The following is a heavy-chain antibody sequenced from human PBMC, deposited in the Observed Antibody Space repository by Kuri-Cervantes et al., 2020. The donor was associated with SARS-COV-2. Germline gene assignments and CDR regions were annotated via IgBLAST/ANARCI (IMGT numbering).Heavy chain of an antibody. J-gene: IGHJ4*02. D-gene: IGHD3-3*01. Sequence: SCVASGFTFGDYAMSWVRQAPGKGLECVGFIRSKAFGGTTEYAASVQGRFTISREDYKNIAYLEMNSLKTEDTAVYFCTRDRFGVVISYDYWGQGTLVTVSS. CDR2: IRSKAFGGTT. CDR1: GFTFGDYA. CDR3: TRDRFGVVISYDY. V-gene: IGHV3-49*04.